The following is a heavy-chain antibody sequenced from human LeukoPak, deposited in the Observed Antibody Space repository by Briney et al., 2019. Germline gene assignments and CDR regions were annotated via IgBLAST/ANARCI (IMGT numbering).Heavy chain of an antibody. CDR1: GFTFSSYA. CDR3: AKRGYSYGPYDY. Sequence: GGSLRLSCAASGFTFSSYAMSWVRQAPGKGLEWVSSISGSDGTTYYADSVKGRFTISRDNSKNTLYLQMNSLRAEDTAVYYCAKRGYSYGPYDYWGQGTLVTVSS. J-gene: IGHJ4*02. CDR2: ISGSDGTT. D-gene: IGHD5-18*01. V-gene: IGHV3-23*01.